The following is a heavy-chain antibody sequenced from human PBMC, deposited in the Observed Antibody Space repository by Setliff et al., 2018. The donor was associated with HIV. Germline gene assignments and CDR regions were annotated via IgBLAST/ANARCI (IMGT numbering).Heavy chain of an antibody. V-gene: IGHV3-66*02. J-gene: IGHJ6*02. CDR3: ARDLGAGPIYYYYYYGMDV. Sequence: GSLRLSCAASGFTFSSSSMNWVRQAPGKGLEWVSIIYTGGSTYYADSVKGRFTISRDNSKNTLYLQMNSLRAEDTAVYYCARDLGAGPIYYYYYYGMDVWGQGTTVTVSS. D-gene: IGHD3-16*01. CDR2: IYTGGST. CDR1: GFTFSSSS.